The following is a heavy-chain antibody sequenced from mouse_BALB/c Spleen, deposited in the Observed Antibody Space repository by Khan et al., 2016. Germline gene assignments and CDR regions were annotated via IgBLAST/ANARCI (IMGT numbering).Heavy chain of an antibody. Sequence: EVQLQESGPGLVKPSQSLSLTCSVTGYSITSGYYWNWIRQFPGNKLDWMGSISYDGSNNYNPSLKNRISIPRDTARNQYFLKLNSGTTEDTATYYCASGNWDFDYWGQGTTLTVSS. CDR2: ISYDGSN. CDR3: ASGNWDFDY. D-gene: IGHD4-1*01. V-gene: IGHV3-6*02. CDR1: GYSITSGYY. J-gene: IGHJ2*01.